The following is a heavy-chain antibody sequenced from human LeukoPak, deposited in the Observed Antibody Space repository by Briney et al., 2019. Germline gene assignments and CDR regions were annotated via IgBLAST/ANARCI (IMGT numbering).Heavy chain of an antibody. CDR3: AKDFPSGQWLVGYFQH. J-gene: IGHJ1*01. Sequence: GGSLRLSCAASGFTVSSNYMSWVRQAPGKGLEWVSAISGSGGSTYYADSVEGRFTISRDNSKNTLYLQMNSLRAEDTAVYYCAKDFPSGQWLVGYFQHWGQGTLVTVSS. CDR2: ISGSGGST. CDR1: GFTVSSNY. V-gene: IGHV3-23*01. D-gene: IGHD6-19*01.